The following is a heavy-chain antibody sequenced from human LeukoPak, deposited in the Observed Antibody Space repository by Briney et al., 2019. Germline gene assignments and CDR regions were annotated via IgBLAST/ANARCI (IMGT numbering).Heavy chain of an antibody. Sequence: SETPSLTCAVYGGSFSGYYWSWIRQPPGKGLEWIGEINHSGSTNYNPSLKSRVTISVDTSKNQFSLKLSSVTAADTAVYYCARESLVVTTFDYWGQGTLVTVSS. D-gene: IGHD3-22*01. CDR3: ARESLVVTTFDY. CDR2: INHSGST. CDR1: GGSFSGYY. J-gene: IGHJ4*02. V-gene: IGHV4-34*01.